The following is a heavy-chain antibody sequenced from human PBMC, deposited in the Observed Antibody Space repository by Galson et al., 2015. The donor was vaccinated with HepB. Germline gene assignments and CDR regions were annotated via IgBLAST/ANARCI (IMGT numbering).Heavy chain of an antibody. J-gene: IGHJ5*02. D-gene: IGHD2-2*01. V-gene: IGHV1-46*01. CDR2: INPSGGST. Sequence: SVKVSCKASGYTFTSYYMHWVRQAPGQGLEWMGIINPSGGSTSYAQKFQGRVTMTRDTSTSTVYMELSSLRSEDTAVYYCARGDIVVVPRRDSWFDPWGQGTLVTVSS. CDR1: GYTFTSYY. CDR3: ARGDIVVVPRRDSWFDP.